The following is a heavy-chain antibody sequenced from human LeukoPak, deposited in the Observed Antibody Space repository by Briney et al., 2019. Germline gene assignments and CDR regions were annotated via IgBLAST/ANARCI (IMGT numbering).Heavy chain of an antibody. Sequence: GGSLRLSCVASGXPFRSFSMNWVRQAPGKGLEWVSSISSSSTYIYYADSVKGRLTISRDNAKNSLYLQMNSLRVEDTAVYYCARAEGSGSSFDYWGQGTLVTVSS. J-gene: IGHJ4*02. D-gene: IGHD3-10*01. CDR3: ARAEGSGSSFDY. CDR1: GXPFRSFS. CDR2: ISSSSTYI. V-gene: IGHV3-21*01.